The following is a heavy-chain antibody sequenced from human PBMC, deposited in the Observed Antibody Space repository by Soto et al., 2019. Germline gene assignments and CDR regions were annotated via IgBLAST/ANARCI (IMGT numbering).Heavy chain of an antibody. Sequence: GASVKVSCKASGYTFTSYYMHWVRQAPGQGLEWMGIINPSGGSTSYAQKFQGRVTMTRDTSTGTVYMELSSLRSEDTAVYYCASPVTTAAFDIWGQGTMVTVSS. V-gene: IGHV1-46*01. J-gene: IGHJ3*02. CDR2: INPSGGST. CDR1: GYTFTSYY. CDR3: ASPVTTAAFDI. D-gene: IGHD4-17*01.